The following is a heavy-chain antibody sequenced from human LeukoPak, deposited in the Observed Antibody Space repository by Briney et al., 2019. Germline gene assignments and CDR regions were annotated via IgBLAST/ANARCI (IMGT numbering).Heavy chain of an antibody. CDR3: ARAPAGFGELLMSWFDP. V-gene: IGHV4-30-4*01. CDR1: GSSISSGDYY. D-gene: IGHD3-10*01. Sequence: SETLSLTCTVSGSSISSGDYYWSWIRQPPGKGLEWIGYIYYSGSTYYNPSLKSQVTISVDTSKNQFSLKLSSVTAADTAVYYCARAPAGFGELLMSWFDPWGQGTLVTVSS. J-gene: IGHJ5*02. CDR2: IYYSGST.